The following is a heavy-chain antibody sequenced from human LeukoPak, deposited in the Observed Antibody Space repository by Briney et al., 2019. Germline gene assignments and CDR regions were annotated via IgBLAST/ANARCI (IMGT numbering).Heavy chain of an antibody. Sequence: SETLSLTCAVSGGSISSGGYSWSWIRQPPGKGLEWIGYIYHSGSTYYNPSLKSRVTMSVDTSKNQFSLKLSSVTAADTAVYYCARDYLDSYYDFWSDPWGQGTLVTVSS. D-gene: IGHD3-3*01. CDR3: ARDYLDSYYDFWSDP. CDR1: GGSISSGGYS. J-gene: IGHJ5*02. CDR2: IYHSGST. V-gene: IGHV4-30-2*01.